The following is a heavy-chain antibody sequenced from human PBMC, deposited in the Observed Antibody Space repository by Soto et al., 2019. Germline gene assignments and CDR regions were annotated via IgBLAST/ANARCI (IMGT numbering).Heavy chain of an antibody. CDR3: AKVGISGTKYFEY. J-gene: IGHJ4*02. CDR2: ITSTGGTT. Sequence: EVQLLESGGGLAQPGGSLRLSCAASGFAFSPYGMRWVRQAPGKGLEWVSSITSTGGTTYYADSVKGRFTISRDNSKNTLYLQMNSLRAEDTAVYYCAKVGISGTKYFEYWGQGTLVTVSS. D-gene: IGHD1-20*01. CDR1: GFAFSPYG. V-gene: IGHV3-23*01.